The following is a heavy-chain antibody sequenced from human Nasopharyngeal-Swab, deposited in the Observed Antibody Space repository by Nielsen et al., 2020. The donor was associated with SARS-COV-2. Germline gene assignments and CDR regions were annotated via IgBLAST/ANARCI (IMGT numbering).Heavy chain of an antibody. J-gene: IGHJ4*02. CDR3: ARENDYADEYYFDY. Sequence: GESLKISCAASGFTFSSYSMNWVRQAPGKGLEWVSSISSSNIYYADSVKGRFTISRDNAKNSLYLQMNSLRAEDTAVYYCARENDYADEYYFDYWGQGTLVTVSS. V-gene: IGHV3-21*01. D-gene: IGHD4-17*01. CDR1: GFTFSSYS. CDR2: ISSSNI.